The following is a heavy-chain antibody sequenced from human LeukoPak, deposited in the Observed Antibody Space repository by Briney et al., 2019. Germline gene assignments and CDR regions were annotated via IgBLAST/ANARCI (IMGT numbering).Heavy chain of an antibody. CDR3: AGDEGDAFDI. V-gene: IGHV3-48*01. CDR1: GFTFSSYE. CDR2: ISSSSSTI. Sequence: PGGSLRLSCAASGFTFSSYEMNWVRQAPGKGLEWVSYISSSSSTIYYADSVKGRFTISRDNAKNSLYLQMNSLRAEDTAVYYCAGDEGDAFDIWGQGTMVTVSS. J-gene: IGHJ3*02.